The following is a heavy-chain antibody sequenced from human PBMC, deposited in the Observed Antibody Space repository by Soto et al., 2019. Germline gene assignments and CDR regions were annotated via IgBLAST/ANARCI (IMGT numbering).Heavy chain of an antibody. CDR2: INAGNGNT. J-gene: IGHJ4*02. CDR1: GYTFTSYA. Sequence: ASVKVSCKASGYTFTSYAMHWVRQAPGQRLEWMGWINAGNGNTKYSQKFQGRVTITRDTSASTAYMELSSLRSEYTAVYYCARTSATGYYTGDYWGQGTLVTVSS. D-gene: IGHD3-9*01. CDR3: ARTSATGYYTGDY. V-gene: IGHV1-3*01.